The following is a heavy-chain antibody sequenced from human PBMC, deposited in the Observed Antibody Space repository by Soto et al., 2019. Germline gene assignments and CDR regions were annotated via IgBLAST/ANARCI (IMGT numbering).Heavy chain of an antibody. CDR2: ISSNGGST. CDR1: GFNFSSYA. J-gene: IGHJ1*01. CDR3: ARAPLIAAAGTLAEYFQH. Sequence: PGGSLRLCCAASGFNFSSYAMHWVRQTPGKGLEYVSAISSNGGSTYYANSVKGRFTISRDNSKNTLYLQMGSLRAEDMAVYYCARAPLIAAAGTLAEYFQHWGQGTLVTVSS. V-gene: IGHV3-64*01. D-gene: IGHD6-13*01.